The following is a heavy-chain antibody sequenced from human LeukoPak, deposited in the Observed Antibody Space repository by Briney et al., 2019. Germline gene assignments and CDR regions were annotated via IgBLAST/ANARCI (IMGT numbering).Heavy chain of an antibody. V-gene: IGHV3-21*03. CDR3: ARGSRLGGVERDAFDI. D-gene: IGHD3-3*01. CDR1: GFTFSRYS. J-gene: IGHJ3*02. Sequence: PGGSLRLSCAASGFTFSRYSMNWVRQAPGKGLEWVSSISISSNYIYYTDSVKGRCTISRDNGKNSLYLQMNSLRAEDTAVYFCARGSRLGGVERDAFDIWGQGTVVTVSS. CDR2: ISISSNYI.